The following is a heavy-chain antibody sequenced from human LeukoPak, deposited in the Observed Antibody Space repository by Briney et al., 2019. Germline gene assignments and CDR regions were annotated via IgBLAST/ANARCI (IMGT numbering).Heavy chain of an antibody. CDR2: IYSGGST. CDR3: ARYVQEDNWFDP. V-gene: IGHV3-66*01. CDR1: GFTVGSNY. Sequence: GGSLRLSCAASGFTVGSNYMSWVRQAPGKGLEWVSVIYSGGSTYYADSVKGRFTISRDNSKNTLYLQMNSLRAEDTAVYYCARYVQEDNWFDPWGQGTLVTVSS. D-gene: IGHD3-10*02. J-gene: IGHJ5*02.